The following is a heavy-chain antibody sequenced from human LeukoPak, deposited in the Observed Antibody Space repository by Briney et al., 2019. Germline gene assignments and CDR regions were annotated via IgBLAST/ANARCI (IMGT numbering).Heavy chain of an antibody. V-gene: IGHV4-59*01. Sequence: PSETLSLTCTVSGGSISSYYWSWIRQPPGKGLEGIGYIYYSGSTNYNPSLKRRVTISVDTSKNQFSLKLSSVTAADTAVYYCARGLQGNWFDPWGQGTLVTVSS. CDR1: GGSISSYY. D-gene: IGHD4-11*01. CDR3: ARGLQGNWFDP. CDR2: IYYSGST. J-gene: IGHJ5*02.